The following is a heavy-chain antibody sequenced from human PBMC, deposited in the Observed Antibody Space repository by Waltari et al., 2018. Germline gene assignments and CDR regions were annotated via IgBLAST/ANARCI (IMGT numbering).Heavy chain of an antibody. V-gene: IGHV3-53*01. D-gene: IGHD6-19*01. CDR3: TKRAAVPGWWDY. Sequence: EVQLVESGGGLIQPGGSLRLSCAASGFTVNSYYMRWVRHTPGKGLGWVSVIYTNGDTYYAESVRGRFTISRDSSKNTVYLQMNSVRGEDTAIYYCTKRAAVPGWWDYWGQGTLVTVSS. CDR1: GFTVNSYY. J-gene: IGHJ4*02. CDR2: IYTNGDT.